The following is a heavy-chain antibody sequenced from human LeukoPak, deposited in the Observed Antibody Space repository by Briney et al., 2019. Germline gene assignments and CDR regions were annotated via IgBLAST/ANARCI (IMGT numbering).Heavy chain of an antibody. D-gene: IGHD2-15*01. CDR3: ARDSGPLDY. CDR2: INKDGSEK. Sequence: PGGSLRLSCTASGFTFSSYWMSWVRQAPGKGLEWVANINKDGSEKYYVDSVKGRFTISRGNAKNSLHLQMNSLRAEDTAVYYCARDSGPLDYWGQGTLVTVSS. V-gene: IGHV3-7*01. CDR1: GFTFSSYW. J-gene: IGHJ4*02.